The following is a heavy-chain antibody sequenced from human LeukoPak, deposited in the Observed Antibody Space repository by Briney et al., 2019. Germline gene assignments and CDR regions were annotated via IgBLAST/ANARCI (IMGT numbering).Heavy chain of an antibody. Sequence: RASVKVSCKASGGTFSSYAISWVRQAPGQGLEWMGRIIPILGIANYAQKFQGRVTITADKSTSTAYMELSSLRSEDTAVYYCVRGRITGTTGNWFDPWGQGTLVTVSS. J-gene: IGHJ5*02. CDR3: VRGRITGTTGNWFDP. D-gene: IGHD1-7*01. CDR2: IIPILGIA. V-gene: IGHV1-69*04. CDR1: GGTFSSYA.